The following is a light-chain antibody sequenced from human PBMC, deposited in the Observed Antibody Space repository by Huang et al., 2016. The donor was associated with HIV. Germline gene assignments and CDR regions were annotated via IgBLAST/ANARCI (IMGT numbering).Light chain of an antibody. CDR1: QRVNNF. J-gene: IGKJ3*01. V-gene: IGKV1-39*01. CDR3: QQTYSTPRVT. Sequence: DIQMTQSPSSLSAYVGDRVNITCRASQRVNNFLNWYQQKPGKAHKLLIYKTSTLHTGVPSRFSGSGSGTVFTLTINSLQPEDFATYSCQQTYSTPRVTFGPGTTVNI. CDR2: KTS.